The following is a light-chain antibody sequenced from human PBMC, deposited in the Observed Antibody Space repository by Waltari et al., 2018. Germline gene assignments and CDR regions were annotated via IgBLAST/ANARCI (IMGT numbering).Light chain of an antibody. CDR1: ASNIGDNT. J-gene: IGLJ6*01. CDR3: AVWDDSLNGHV. Sequence: QSVLTQPPSASGTPGQRVTISCSGSASNIGDNTVNWYQQIPGMAPKLLIYSSNQRPSGVPDRFSGSRSGTSGSLTISGLQSADEADYYCAVWDDSLNGHVFGSGTKVTVL. CDR2: SSN. V-gene: IGLV1-44*01.